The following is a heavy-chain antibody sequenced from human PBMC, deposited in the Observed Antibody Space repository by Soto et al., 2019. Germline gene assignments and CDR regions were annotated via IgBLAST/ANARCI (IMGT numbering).Heavy chain of an antibody. D-gene: IGHD1-26*01. CDR2: IIPLFGTA. V-gene: IGHV1-69*01. CDR3: TRDGGSHSGGIDY. Sequence: QVQLVQSGAEVKKPGSSVKVSCKASGGTFSSYSINWVRQAPGQGLEWMGEIIPLFGTATYAQKFQGRVTITADESTSTAYMEPSSLRSEDTAWYYCTRDGGSHSGGIDYWGQGTLVTVSS. CDR1: GGTFSSYS. J-gene: IGHJ4*02.